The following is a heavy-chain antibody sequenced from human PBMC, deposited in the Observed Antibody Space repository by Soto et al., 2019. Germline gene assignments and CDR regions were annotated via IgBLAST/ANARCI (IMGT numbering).Heavy chain of an antibody. CDR3: ARDQVPFYDFWSGFDYYYYMDV. J-gene: IGHJ6*03. CDR2: IKQDGSEK. D-gene: IGHD3-3*01. V-gene: IGHV3-7*01. Sequence: ESGGGLVQPGGSLRLSCAASGFTFSSYWMSWVRQAPGKGLEWVANIKQDGSEKYYVDSVKGRFTISRDNAKNSLYLQMNSLRAEDTAVYYCARDQVPFYDFWSGFDYYYYMDVWGKGTTVTVSS. CDR1: GFTFSSYW.